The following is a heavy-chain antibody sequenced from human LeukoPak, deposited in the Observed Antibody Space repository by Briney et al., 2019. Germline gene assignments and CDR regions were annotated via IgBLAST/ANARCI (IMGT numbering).Heavy chain of an antibody. V-gene: IGHV3-33*01. CDR1: GFTFNNYG. CDR3: AREHSGSYYVAAFDV. Sequence: GGSLRLSCAASGFTFNNYGMHWVRQAPGKGLEWVAVIRSDGNNKYYVDSVKGRFTVSRDKSKNTLYLQMNSLRAEDTAVYYCAREHSGSYYVAAFDVWGQGTLVTVSS. J-gene: IGHJ3*01. D-gene: IGHD1-26*01. CDR2: IRSDGNNK.